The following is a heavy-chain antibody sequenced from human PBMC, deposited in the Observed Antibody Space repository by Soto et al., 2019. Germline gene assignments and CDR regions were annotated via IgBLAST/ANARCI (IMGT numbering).Heavy chain of an antibody. D-gene: IGHD3-16*02. Sequence: SETLSLTCTVSGDSITNSNYYWGWFRQPPGKGMEWIESFFYIVCTYYNPSLKCRVTISVDSSNNQFSLNLNSVTASDTAVYYCAGRNSLASVSLNFRELSNYKWIDPWGPGTLVTVSS. CDR2: FFYIVCT. V-gene: IGHV4-39*01. CDR1: GDSITNSNYY. CDR3: AGRNSLASVSLNFRELSNYKWIDP. J-gene: IGHJ5*02.